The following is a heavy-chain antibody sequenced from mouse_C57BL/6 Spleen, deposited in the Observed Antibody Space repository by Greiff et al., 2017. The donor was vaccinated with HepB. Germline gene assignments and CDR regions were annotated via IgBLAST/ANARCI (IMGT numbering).Heavy chain of an antibody. V-gene: IGHV1-69*01. Sequence: QVQLQQPGAELVMPGASVKLSCKASGYTFTSYWMHWVKQRPGQGLEWIGEIDPSDSYTNYNQKFKGKSTLTVDKSSSTAYMQLSSLTSEDSAVYYCARCPVARVYYAMDYWGQGTSVTVSS. D-gene: IGHD3-3*01. CDR2: IDPSDSYT. J-gene: IGHJ4*01. CDR3: ARCPVARVYYAMDY. CDR1: GYTFTSYW.